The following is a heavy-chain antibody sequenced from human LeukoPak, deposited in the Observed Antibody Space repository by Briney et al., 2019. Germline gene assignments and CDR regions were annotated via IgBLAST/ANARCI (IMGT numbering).Heavy chain of an antibody. CDR2: ISAYNGNT. D-gene: IGHD2-15*01. CDR1: GYTFTSYG. V-gene: IGHV1-18*01. J-gene: IGHJ4*02. CDR3: ARGGFCSGGSCYLGY. Sequence: ASVKVSCKASGYTFTSYGISWGRQAPGQGLEWMGWISAYNGNTNYAQNLQGRVTMTTDTSTSTAYMELRSLRSDDTAVYYCARGGFCSGGSCYLGYWGQGTLVTVSS.